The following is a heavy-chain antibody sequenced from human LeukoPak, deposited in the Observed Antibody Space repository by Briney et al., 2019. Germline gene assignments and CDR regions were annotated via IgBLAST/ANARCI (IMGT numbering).Heavy chain of an antibody. CDR2: MNPNSGNT. D-gene: IGHD1-26*01. CDR3: ARMASGELLRWIPSDY. J-gene: IGHJ4*02. Sequence: PEASVKVSCKASGYTFTSYDINWVRQATGQGLEWMGWMNPNSGNTGYAQKFQGRVTMTRNTSIGTAYMELSSLRSEDTAVYYCARMASGELLRWIPSDYWGQGTLVTVSS. V-gene: IGHV1-8*01. CDR1: GYTFTSYD.